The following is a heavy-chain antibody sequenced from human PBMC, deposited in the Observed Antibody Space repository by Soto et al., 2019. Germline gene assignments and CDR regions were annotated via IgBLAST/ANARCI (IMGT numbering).Heavy chain of an antibody. CDR2: ISTSSSYI. V-gene: IGHV3-21*01. J-gene: IGHJ6*02. CDR3: AREGETYDFWSGDSYYYYGMDV. D-gene: IGHD3-3*01. CDR1: GFTFSSYS. Sequence: EVQLVESGGGLVKPGGSLRLSCAASGFTFSSYSMNWVRQAPGKGLEWVSSISTSSSYIYYADSVKGRFTISRDNAKNSLYLQMNSLRAEDTAVYYCAREGETYDFWSGDSYYYYGMDVWGQGTTVTVSS.